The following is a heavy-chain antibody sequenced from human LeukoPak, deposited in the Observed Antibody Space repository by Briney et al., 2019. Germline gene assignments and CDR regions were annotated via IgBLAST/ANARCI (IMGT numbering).Heavy chain of an antibody. D-gene: IGHD3-16*02. CDR2: IYYSGYT. J-gene: IGHJ4*02. CDR3: ARGLGFYDYVWGSHRYTPYYFDY. CDR1: GGSISSYY. V-gene: IGHV4-59*01. Sequence: PSQTLSLTCTVSGGSISSYYWNWIRQPPGKGLEWIAYIYYSGYTNYNPSLKSRVTISVDTSKNQFSLKLSSVTAADTAVYYCARGLGFYDYVWGSHRYTPYYFDYWGQGTLVTVSS.